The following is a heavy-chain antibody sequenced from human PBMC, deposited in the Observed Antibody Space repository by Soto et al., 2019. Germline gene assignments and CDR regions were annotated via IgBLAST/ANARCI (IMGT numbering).Heavy chain of an antibody. CDR1: GYTFTSYG. J-gene: IGHJ2*01. V-gene: IGHV1-18*01. CDR3: ARVGQTTVTTANWYFDL. Sequence: ASVKVSCKASGYTFTSYGISWVRQAPGQGLEWMGWISAYNGNTNYAQKLQGRVTMTTDTSTSTAYMELRSLRSDDTAVYYCARVGQTTVTTANWYFDLWGRGTLVTVSS. CDR2: ISAYNGNT. D-gene: IGHD4-17*01.